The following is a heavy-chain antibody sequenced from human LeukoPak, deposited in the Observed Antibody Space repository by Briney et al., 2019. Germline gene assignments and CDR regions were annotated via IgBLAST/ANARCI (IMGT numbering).Heavy chain of an antibody. CDR1: GFTFDDYA. CDR3: AKAYSSSWGPFDY. D-gene: IGHD6-13*01. J-gene: IGHJ4*02. V-gene: IGHV3-9*01. CDR2: ISWNSGSI. Sequence: GRSLRLSCAASGFTFDDYAMHWVRQAPRKGLEWVSGISWNSGSIGYADSVKGRFTISRDNAKNSLYLQMNSLRAEDTALYYCAKAYSSSWGPFDYWGQGTLVTVSS.